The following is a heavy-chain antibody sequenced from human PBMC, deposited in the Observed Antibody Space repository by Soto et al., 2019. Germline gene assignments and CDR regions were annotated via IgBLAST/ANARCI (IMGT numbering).Heavy chain of an antibody. CDR2: INVYNGNT. CDR1: GYTFTNYG. CDR3: ARGVGSGSYSNQYNWFDP. Sequence: ASVKVSCKASGYTFTNYGISWVRQAPGQGLEWMGWINVYNGNTKYAQKVQGRVTMTTDTSTSTAYMELRSLRSDDTAVYYCARGVGSGSYSNQYNWFDPWGQGTLLTV. D-gene: IGHD3-10*01. V-gene: IGHV1-18*01. J-gene: IGHJ5*02.